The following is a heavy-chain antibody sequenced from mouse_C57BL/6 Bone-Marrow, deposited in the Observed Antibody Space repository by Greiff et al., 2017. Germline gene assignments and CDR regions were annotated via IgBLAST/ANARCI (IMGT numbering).Heavy chain of an antibody. J-gene: IGHJ3*01. CDR1: GYTFTSYW. Sequence: QVQLQQPGAELVMPGASVKLSCTASGYTFTSYWMHWVKQRPGQGLEWIGEIDPSDSYTNYNQKFKGKSTLTVDKSSSTAYMQLSSLTSEDSAVYYCAREGLLELFAYWGGGTLVTVSA. CDR2: IDPSDSYT. V-gene: IGHV1-69*01. D-gene: IGHD2-12*01. CDR3: AREGLLELFAY.